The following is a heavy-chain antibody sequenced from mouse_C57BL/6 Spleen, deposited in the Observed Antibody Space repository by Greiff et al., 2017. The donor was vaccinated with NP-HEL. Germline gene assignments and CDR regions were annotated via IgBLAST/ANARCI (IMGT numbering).Heavy chain of an antibody. V-gene: IGHV2-6-1*01. D-gene: IGHD4-1*02. CDR2: IWSHGST. CDR3: ARHTNWDGAYFDY. CDR1: GFSLTSYG. Sequence: VKLVESGPGLVAPSQSLSITCTVSGFSLTSYGVHWVRQPPGKGLEWLVVIWSHGSTTYNSALKSRLSISKDNSKSQVFLKMNSLQTDDTAMYYCARHTNWDGAYFDYWGQGTTLTVSS. J-gene: IGHJ2*01.